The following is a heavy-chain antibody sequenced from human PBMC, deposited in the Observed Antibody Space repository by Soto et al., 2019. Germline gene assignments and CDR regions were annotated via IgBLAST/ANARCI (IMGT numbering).Heavy chain of an antibody. J-gene: IGHJ6*02. CDR1: GGTFSSYA. V-gene: IGHV1-69*13. CDR3: ERSICSGGSCYLSYYYYGMDV. Sequence: GASVKVSCKASGGTFSSYAISWVRQAPGQGLEWMGGIIPIFGTTNYTQKIQSRVTITADESTSTDYIEMSSLRSEDKAMYNSERSICSGGSCYLSYYYYGMDVWGQGTTVTVSS. D-gene: IGHD2-15*01. CDR2: IIPIFGTT.